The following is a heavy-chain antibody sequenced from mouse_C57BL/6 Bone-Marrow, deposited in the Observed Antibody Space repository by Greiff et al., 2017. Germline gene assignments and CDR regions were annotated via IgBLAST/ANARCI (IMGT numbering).Heavy chain of an antibody. D-gene: IGHD2-4*01. CDR2: IDPSDSYT. CDR3: ARGLIAYDCNGCRFAY. Sequence: QVQLQQPGAELVMPGASVTLSCKASGYTFTSYWMHWVKQRPGQGLEWIGEIDPSDSYTNYNQKFKGKSILTVDKSSSTAYMQLSSLTSEDSAVYYCARGLIAYDCNGCRFAYWGQGTLVTVSA. J-gene: IGHJ3*01. V-gene: IGHV1-69*01. CDR1: GYTFTSYW.